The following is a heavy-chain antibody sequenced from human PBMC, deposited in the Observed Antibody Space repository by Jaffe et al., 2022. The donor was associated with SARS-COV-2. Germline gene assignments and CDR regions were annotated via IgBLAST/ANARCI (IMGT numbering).Heavy chain of an antibody. Sequence: QLQLQESGSGLVKPSQTLSLTCAVSGGSISSGGYSWSWIRQPPGKGLEWIGYIYHSGSTYYNPSLKSRVTISVDRSKNQFSLKLSSVTAADTAVYYCARAWLREYYFDYWGQGTLVTVSS. CDR1: GGSISSGGYS. V-gene: IGHV4-30-2*01. CDR3: ARAWLREYYFDY. CDR2: IYHSGST. D-gene: IGHD5-12*01. J-gene: IGHJ4*02.